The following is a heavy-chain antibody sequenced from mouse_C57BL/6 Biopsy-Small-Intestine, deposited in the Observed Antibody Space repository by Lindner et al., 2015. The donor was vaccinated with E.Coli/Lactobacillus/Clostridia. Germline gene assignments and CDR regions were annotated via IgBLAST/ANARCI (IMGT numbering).Heavy chain of an antibody. V-gene: IGHV14-4*02. CDR3: GSDPGGYNVRGLYGY. D-gene: IGHD1-1*02. CDR1: GFSLSNYV. CDR2: ISAYNDNT. Sequence: SVKVSCKAFGFSLSNYVITWVRQAPRQGLEWMGWISAYNDNTNYAQSLQGRVTMTKDTSTNTAYMELRNLRSEDTAVYYCGSDPGGYNVRGLYGYWGQGSLVTVSS. J-gene: IGHJ4*01.